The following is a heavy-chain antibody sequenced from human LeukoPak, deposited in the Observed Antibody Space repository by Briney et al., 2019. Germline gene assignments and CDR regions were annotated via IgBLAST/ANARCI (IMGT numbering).Heavy chain of an antibody. CDR2: FGHQDGET. V-gene: IGHV1-24*01. Sequence: ASVNVSCKVSGATLSKISIDWVRQAPGKGLEWMGTFGHQDGETIHAQNFQGSFNMTVDTATDTAYMEMSSLMSEDTAMYYCATGAIVFDYWGQGTLVTVSS. D-gene: IGHD2/OR15-2a*01. CDR1: GATLSKIS. CDR3: ATGAIVFDY. J-gene: IGHJ4*02.